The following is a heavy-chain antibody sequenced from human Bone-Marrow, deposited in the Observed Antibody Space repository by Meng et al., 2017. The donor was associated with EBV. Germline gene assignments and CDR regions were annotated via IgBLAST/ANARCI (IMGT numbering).Heavy chain of an antibody. Sequence: QWPWQESAPGLVKPSETLSLTWVVSGVSVNSGTYHWSWIRQSPGKGLEWIGYIYDTGTTIYNPSLNSRVTILLETSKNQFSLRLHSVTTADTAVYYCAKSRSSTPGIVDDWGQGTLVTVSS. CDR2: IYDTGTT. CDR3: AKSRSSTPGIVDD. D-gene: IGHD3-10*01. V-gene: IGHV4-61*01. CDR1: GVSVNSGTYH. J-gene: IGHJ4*02.